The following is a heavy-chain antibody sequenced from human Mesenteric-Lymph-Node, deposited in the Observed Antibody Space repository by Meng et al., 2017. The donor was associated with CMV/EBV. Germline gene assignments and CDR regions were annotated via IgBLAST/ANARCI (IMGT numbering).Heavy chain of an antibody. Sequence: GESLKISCAASGFTFSSYAMHWVRQAPGKGLEWVAVISYDGSNKYYADSVKGRFTISRDNSKNTLYLQMNSLRAEGTAVYYCARGNYYGMDVWGQGTTVTVSS. CDR3: ARGNYYGMDV. J-gene: IGHJ6*02. CDR2: ISYDGSNK. V-gene: IGHV3-30-3*01. CDR1: GFTFSSYA.